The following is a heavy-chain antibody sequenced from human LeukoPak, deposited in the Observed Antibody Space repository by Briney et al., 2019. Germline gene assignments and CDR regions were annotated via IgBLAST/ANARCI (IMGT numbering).Heavy chain of an antibody. V-gene: IGHV3-23*01. D-gene: IGHD3-3*01. CDR2: ISPGGGTT. CDR1: GFTFSNEA. CDR3: ASYDFWSGAFDP. J-gene: IGHJ5*02. Sequence: GGSLRLSCAVSGFTFSNEAMGWVRQRRGGGLEWVSTISPGGGTTYYAESMKGRFTISRDNAKNSLYLQMNSLRAEDTAVYYCASYDFWSGAFDPWGQGTLVTVSS.